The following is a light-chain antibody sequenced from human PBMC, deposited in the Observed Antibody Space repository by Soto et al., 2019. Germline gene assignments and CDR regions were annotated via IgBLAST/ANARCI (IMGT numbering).Light chain of an antibody. CDR1: QSVRSN. CDR2: GAS. V-gene: IGKV3-15*01. Sequence: EIVMTQAPGTLSVSPGERATLSCRASQSVRSNLAWYQQKPGQAPRLLIYGASTRATGIPARFSGSGSGTELTLTISSLQSEDFAVYYCQQYNDWPDTFGQGTTLAFK. J-gene: IGKJ2*01. CDR3: QQYNDWPDT.